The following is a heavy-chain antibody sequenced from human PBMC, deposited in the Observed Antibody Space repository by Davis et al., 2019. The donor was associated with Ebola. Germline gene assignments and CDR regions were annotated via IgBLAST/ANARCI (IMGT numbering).Heavy chain of an antibody. CDR3: ARASPPEYKVWSRNPHYHYFTMDV. V-gene: IGHV3-30-3*01. CDR1: GFTFSSYA. Sequence: GESLKISCAASGFTFSSYAMHWVRPAPGKGLEWVAVISYDGNNKYYADSVKGRFTISRDNSKNTLYLQINSLRAEDTAVYYCARASPPEYKVWSRNPHYHYFTMDVWGQGTTVTVSS. CDR2: ISYDGNNK. J-gene: IGHJ6*02. D-gene: IGHD2/OR15-2a*01.